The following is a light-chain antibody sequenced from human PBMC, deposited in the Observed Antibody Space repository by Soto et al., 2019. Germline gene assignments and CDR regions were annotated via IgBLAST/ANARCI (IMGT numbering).Light chain of an antibody. CDR3: QQFDSVPLT. J-gene: IGKJ4*01. CDR2: DTS. Sequence: DVQMTQSPSSLSASVGDRVTITCQASHDIGTYLNWYQHKPGKAPKLLIFDTSHLATGVQARFSGGGSDTYFTFAIANLQPEDFAGYYCQQFDSVPLTFGGGTHVEI. V-gene: IGKV1-33*01. CDR1: HDIGTY.